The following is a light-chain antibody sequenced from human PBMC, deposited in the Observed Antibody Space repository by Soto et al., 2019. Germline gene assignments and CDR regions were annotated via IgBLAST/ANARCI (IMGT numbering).Light chain of an antibody. CDR1: SGHSSYA. V-gene: IGLV4-69*01. CDR2: LSSDGSH. Sequence: QPVLTQSPSASASLGASVKLTCTLSSGHSSYAIAWHQQQPEKGPRYLMKLSSDGSHSKGDGIPDRFSGSSSGAERYLTISSLQSEDEADYYCQTWGTGKGVFGGGTKVTVL. CDR3: QTWGTGKGV. J-gene: IGLJ2*01.